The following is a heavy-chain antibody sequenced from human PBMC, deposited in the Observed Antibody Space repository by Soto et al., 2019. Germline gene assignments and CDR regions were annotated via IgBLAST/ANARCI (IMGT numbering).Heavy chain of an antibody. CDR2: IYYSGST. Sequence: PSETLSLTCTVSGGSISSYYWSWIRQPPGKGLEWIGYIYYSGSTNYNPSLTSRVTISIDTSKNQFSLKLSSVTAADTAVYYCATAGLSDALDYWGQGTLVTVSS. CDR1: GGSISSYY. J-gene: IGHJ4*02. CDR3: ATAGLSDALDY. V-gene: IGHV4-59*08. D-gene: IGHD2-8*01.